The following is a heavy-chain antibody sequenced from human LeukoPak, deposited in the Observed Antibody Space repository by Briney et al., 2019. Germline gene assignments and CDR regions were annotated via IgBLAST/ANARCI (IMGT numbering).Heavy chain of an antibody. D-gene: IGHD1-26*01. Sequence: GGSLRLSCAASGFTFSSYSMNWVRQAPGKGLEWVSYISSSSSTIYYADSVKGRFTISRDNAKNSLYLQMNSLRSEDTAVYYCARANPTAGAIQSDSNWFDPWGQGTLVTVSS. CDR1: GFTFSSYS. CDR2: ISSSSSTI. J-gene: IGHJ5*02. CDR3: ARANPTAGAIQSDSNWFDP. V-gene: IGHV3-48*04.